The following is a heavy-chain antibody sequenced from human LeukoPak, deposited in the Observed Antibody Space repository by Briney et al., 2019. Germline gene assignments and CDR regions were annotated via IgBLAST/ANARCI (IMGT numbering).Heavy chain of an antibody. CDR3: ARGSSSMGY. CDR1: GGSISSSSYY. V-gene: IGHV4-61*05. Sequence: SETLSLTCTVSGGSISSSSYYWGWIRQPPGKGLEWIGYIYYSGSTNYNPSLKSRVTISVDTSKNQFSLKLSSVTAADTAVYYCARGSSSMGYWGQGTLVTVSS. CDR2: IYYSGST. D-gene: IGHD6-6*01. J-gene: IGHJ4*02.